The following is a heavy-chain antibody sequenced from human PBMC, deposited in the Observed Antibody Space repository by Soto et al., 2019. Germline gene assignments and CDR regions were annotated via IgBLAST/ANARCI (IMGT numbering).Heavy chain of an antibody. CDR2: IIPIFGTA. CDR3: ASGGYALSPTWGVAKRKQTRKPSPGPRHFDY. CDR1: GGTFSSYA. D-gene: IGHD1-26*01. V-gene: IGHV1-69*01. J-gene: IGHJ4*02. Sequence: QVQLVQSWAEVKKPGSSVKVSCKASGGTFSSYAISWVRQAPGQGLEWMGGIIPIFGTANYAQKFQGRVTITADESTSKAYMELSSLRSEDTAVYYCASGGYALSPTWGVAKRKQTRKPSPGPRHFDYWGQGTLVTVSS.